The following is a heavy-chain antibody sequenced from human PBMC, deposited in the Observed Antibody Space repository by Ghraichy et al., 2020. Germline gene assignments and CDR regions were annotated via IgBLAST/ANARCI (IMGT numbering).Heavy chain of an antibody. Sequence: ASVKVSCKASGYTFTSYGISWVRQAPGQGLEWMGWISAYNGNTNYAQKLQGRVTMTTDTSTSTAYMELRSLRSDDTAVYYCARDVGDNYYDSSGYYGSDYWGQGTLVTVSS. CDR3: ARDVGDNYYDSSGYYGSDY. D-gene: IGHD3-22*01. CDR1: GYTFTSYG. V-gene: IGHV1-18*01. J-gene: IGHJ4*02. CDR2: ISAYNGNT.